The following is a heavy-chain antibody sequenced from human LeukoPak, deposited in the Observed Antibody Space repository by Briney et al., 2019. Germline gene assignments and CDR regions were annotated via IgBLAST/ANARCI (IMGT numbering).Heavy chain of an antibody. V-gene: IGHV1-18*01. CDR3: ARWCWDDPSGYYYFDY. D-gene: IGHD3-22*01. CDR2: ISAYNGNT. J-gene: IGHJ4*02. CDR1: GYTFTSYG. Sequence: ASVKVSCKASGYTFTSYGISWVRQAPGQGLEWMGWISAYNGNTNYAQKLQGRVTMTTDTSTSTAYMELRSLRSDDTAVYYCARWCWDDPSGYYYFDYWGQGTLVTVSS.